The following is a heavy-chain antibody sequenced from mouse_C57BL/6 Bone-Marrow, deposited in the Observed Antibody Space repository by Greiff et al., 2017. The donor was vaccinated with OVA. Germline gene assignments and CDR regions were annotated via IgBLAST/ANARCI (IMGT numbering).Heavy chain of an antibody. J-gene: IGHJ3*01. V-gene: IGHV14-4*01. CDR2: IDPENGDT. Sequence: EVQLQESGAELVRPGASVKLSCTASGFNIKDDYMHWVKQRPEPGLEWIGWIDPENGDTEYASKFQGKATITADTSSNPAYLQLSSLTSEDTAGYYCTPRGPWFAYWGQGTLVTVSA. CDR1: GFNIKDDY. CDR3: TPRGPWFAY.